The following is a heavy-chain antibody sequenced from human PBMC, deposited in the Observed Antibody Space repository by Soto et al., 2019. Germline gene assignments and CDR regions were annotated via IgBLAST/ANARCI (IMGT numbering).Heavy chain of an antibody. D-gene: IGHD2-21*01. CDR2: IWYAGTNK. V-gene: IGHV3-33*01. J-gene: IGHJ4*02. CDR3: ARDIRSAYFDY. CDR1: GFTFRNYG. Sequence: PGGSLRLSCAASGFTFRNYGMHWVRQAPGKGLEWVAVIWYAGTNKYYADSVKGRFTISRDNSENIMFLQMNSLRVEDTAVYYCARDIRSAYFDYWDQGALVTVSS.